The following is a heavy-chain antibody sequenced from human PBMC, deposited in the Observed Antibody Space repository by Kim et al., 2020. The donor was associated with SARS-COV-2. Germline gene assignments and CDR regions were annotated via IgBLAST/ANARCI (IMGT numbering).Heavy chain of an antibody. J-gene: IGHJ5*02. CDR3: AIYRVDGDGYNTGWFDR. D-gene: IGHD5-12*01. V-gene: IGHV1-69*04. CDR1: GGTFSSYA. Sequence: SVKVSCKASGGTFSSYAISWVRQAPGQGLEWMGRIIPILGIANYAQKFQGRVTVTADKSTSTAYMERSSLKSEDTAVYYCAIYRVDGDGYNTGWFDRWGQGTLVTVSS. CDR2: IIPILGIA.